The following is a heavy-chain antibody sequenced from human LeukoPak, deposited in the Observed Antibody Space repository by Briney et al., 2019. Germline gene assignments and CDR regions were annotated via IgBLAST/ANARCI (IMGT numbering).Heavy chain of an antibody. J-gene: IGHJ5*02. CDR3: ARGMISIVVVPAATNNWFDP. CDR1: GYTFTSYA. CDR2: INTNTGNP. Sequence: ASVKVSCKASGYTFTSYAMNWVRQAPGQGLEWMGWINTNTGNPTYAQGFTGRFVFSLDTSVSTAYLQISSLKAEDTAVYYCARGMISIVVVPAATNNWFDPWGQGTLVTVSS. V-gene: IGHV7-4-1*02. D-gene: IGHD2-2*01.